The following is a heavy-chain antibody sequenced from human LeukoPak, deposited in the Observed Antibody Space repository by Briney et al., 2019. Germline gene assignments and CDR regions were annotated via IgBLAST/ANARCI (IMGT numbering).Heavy chain of an antibody. V-gene: IGHV3-23*01. CDR1: GFTFSSHA. CDR3: AREGISRKMDFDY. D-gene: IGHD2/OR15-2a*01. CDR2: ITNDNYDT. Sequence: PGGSLSLSCAASGFTFSSHAMSWVRQAPEKGLEWVSSITNDNYDTFYADSVKGRFTISRDESKNTLYLQMKSLRAEDTAVYYCAREGISRKMDFDYWGQGTLVTVSS. J-gene: IGHJ4*02.